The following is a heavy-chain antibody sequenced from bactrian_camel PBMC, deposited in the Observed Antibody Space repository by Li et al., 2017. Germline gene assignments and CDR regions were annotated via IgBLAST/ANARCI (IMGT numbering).Heavy chain of an antibody. CDR3: ATERRIDYGGRILLEYNY. J-gene: IGHJ4*01. V-gene: IGHV3-2*01. CDR2: INWSGRDT. D-gene: IGHD5*01. CDR1: GFTFNTYY. Sequence: HVQLVESGGGLVQPGGSLRLSCAASGFTFNTYYASWVRQAPGKGLEWVSSINWSGRDTNYADSVKAQFTISRDNAKNTVYLQMNSLKSEDTALYYCATERRIDYGGRILLEYNYWGQGTQVTAS.